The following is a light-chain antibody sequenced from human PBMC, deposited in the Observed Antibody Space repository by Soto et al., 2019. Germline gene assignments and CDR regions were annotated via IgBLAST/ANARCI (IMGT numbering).Light chain of an antibody. Sequence: SYELPQPPSVSVAPGQTVRVTCGGKNIGSKSVHWYRQKPGQAPVLVVYDDSDRPSGIPERFSGSKSGTSATLGITGFQTGDEADYYCGSWDSSLSAYVFGTGTKVTVL. J-gene: IGLJ1*01. CDR1: NIGSKS. CDR3: GSWDSSLSAYV. V-gene: IGLV3-21*02. CDR2: DDS.